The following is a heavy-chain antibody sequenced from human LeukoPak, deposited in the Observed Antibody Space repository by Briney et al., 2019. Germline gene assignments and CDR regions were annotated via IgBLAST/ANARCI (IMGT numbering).Heavy chain of an antibody. J-gene: IGHJ4*02. CDR2: IYPGDSDT. V-gene: IGHV5-51*01. D-gene: IGHD6-19*01. Sequence: GESLKISCKGSGYSFTSYWVGWVRQMPGKGLEWMGIIYPGDSDTRYSPSFQGQATISADKSISTAYLQWSSLKASDTAMYYCARLPFGDTSGWYSFDYWGQGTLVTVSS. CDR1: GYSFTSYW. CDR3: ARLPFGDTSGWYSFDY.